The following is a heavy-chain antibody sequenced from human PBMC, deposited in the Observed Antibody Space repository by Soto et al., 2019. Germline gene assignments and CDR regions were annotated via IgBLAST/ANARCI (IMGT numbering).Heavy chain of an antibody. V-gene: IGHV1-8*01. J-gene: IGHJ6*03. CDR3: ARELQWLGHYYMDV. Sequence: ASVKVSCKASGYTFTSYDINWVRQATGQGLEWMGWMNPNSGNTGYAQKFQGRVTMTRNTSISTAYMELSSLRSEDTAVYYCARELQWLGHYYMDVWGKGTTVTVSS. D-gene: IGHD6-19*01. CDR2: MNPNSGNT. CDR1: GYTFTSYD.